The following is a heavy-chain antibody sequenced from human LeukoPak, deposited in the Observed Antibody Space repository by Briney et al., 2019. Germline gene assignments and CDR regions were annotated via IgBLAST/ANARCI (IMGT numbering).Heavy chain of an antibody. CDR1: GGSISSYY. Sequence: SETLSLTCTVSGGSISSYYWSWIRQPPGKGLEGIGYIYYSGSTNYNPSLKSRVTISVDTSKNQFSLKLSSVTAADTAVYYCARGQGTVTTHWGQGTLVTVSS. V-gene: IGHV4-59*12. D-gene: IGHD4-17*01. CDR2: IYYSGST. CDR3: ARGQGTVTTH. J-gene: IGHJ4*02.